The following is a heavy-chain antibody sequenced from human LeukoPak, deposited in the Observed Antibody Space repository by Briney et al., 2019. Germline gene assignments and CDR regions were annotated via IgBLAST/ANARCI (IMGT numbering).Heavy chain of an antibody. Sequence: SQTLSLTCTVSGGSISSEASYWAWIRQPPGKGLEWIGSIYYSESPYYNPSLKSRVTLSIDTSKNQFSLRLNSVTAPDTAVFFCARLFSSGWEYHNGMDVWGQGTTITVSS. CDR1: GGSISSEASY. CDR3: ARLFSSGWEYHNGMDV. J-gene: IGHJ6*02. CDR2: IYYSESP. V-gene: IGHV4-39*01. D-gene: IGHD6-19*01.